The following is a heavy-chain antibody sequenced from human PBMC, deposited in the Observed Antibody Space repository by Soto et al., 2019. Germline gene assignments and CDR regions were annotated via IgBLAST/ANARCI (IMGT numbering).Heavy chain of an antibody. V-gene: IGHV4-4*02. CDR1: GGSVSSTYW. CDR2: IYHSGSA. CDR3: ARYNAASGTYYFDY. Sequence: NLSLTRAVSGGSVSSTYWWSWVRQPPGEGLEWIGEIYHSGSANYNPPLKCRVTISVDNSKNQFSLNLNSVTAADTAVYYCARYNAASGTYYFDYWGQGTLVTVSS. J-gene: IGHJ4*02. D-gene: IGHD6-13*01.